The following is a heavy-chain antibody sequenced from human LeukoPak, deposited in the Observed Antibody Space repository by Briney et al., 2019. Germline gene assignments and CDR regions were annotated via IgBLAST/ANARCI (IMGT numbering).Heavy chain of an antibody. J-gene: IGHJ4*02. CDR2: INAGNGNT. D-gene: IGHD3-16*01. V-gene: IGHV1-3*01. CDR3: ARDLSSFYNFVWGSYTDY. CDR1: GFTFSSYS. Sequence: KPGRSLRLSCAASGFTFSSYSMHWVRQAPGQRLEWMGWINAGNGNTKYSQKFQGRVTITRDTSASTAYMELSSLRSEDTAVYYCARDLSSFYNFVWGSYTDYWGQGTLVTVSS.